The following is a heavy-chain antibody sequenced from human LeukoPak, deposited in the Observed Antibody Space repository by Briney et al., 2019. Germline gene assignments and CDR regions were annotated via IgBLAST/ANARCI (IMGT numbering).Heavy chain of an antibody. CDR1: GFTFSSYW. Sequence: GSLRLSCAASGFTFSSYWMHWVRQAPGEGLVWVSRIIGDGSSTSYADSVKGRFTISRDNAKNTLYLQMNSLRAEDTAVYYCARGYYDSSGYYLYYYYGMDVWGQGTTVTVSS. D-gene: IGHD3-22*01. CDR2: IIGDGSST. CDR3: ARGYYDSSGYYLYYYYGMDV. J-gene: IGHJ6*02. V-gene: IGHV3-74*01.